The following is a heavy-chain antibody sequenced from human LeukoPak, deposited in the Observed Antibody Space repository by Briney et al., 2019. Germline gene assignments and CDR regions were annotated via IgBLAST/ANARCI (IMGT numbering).Heavy chain of an antibody. V-gene: IGHV4-39*07. J-gene: IGHJ4*02. CDR2: IYYSGSI. CDR3: ARRTTYLGWRPSESPSCFDY. CDR1: GGSISSSSYY. D-gene: IGHD2-21*02. Sequence: SETLSLTCTVSGGSISSSSYYWGWIRQPPGKGLEWIGSIYYSGSIYYSPSLKSRVTLSVDTSKNQFSLKLTSVTAADTAVYYCARRTTYLGWRPSESPSCFDYWGQGILVTVSS.